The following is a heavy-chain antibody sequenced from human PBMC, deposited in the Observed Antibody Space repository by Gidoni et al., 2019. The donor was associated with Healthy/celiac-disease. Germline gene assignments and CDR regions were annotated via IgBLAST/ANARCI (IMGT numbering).Heavy chain of an antibody. D-gene: IGHD3-10*01. CDR3: ARAHKKRITMAGGFDY. Sequence: QVQLQQWGAGLLKPSETLSLTCAVYGGSFSGYYWSWIRQPPGKGLEWIGEINHSGSTNYNPSLKSRVTISVDTSKNQFSLKLSSVTAADTAVYYCARAHKKRITMAGGFDYWGQGTLVTVSS. J-gene: IGHJ4*02. CDR2: INHSGST. CDR1: GGSFSGYY. V-gene: IGHV4-34*01.